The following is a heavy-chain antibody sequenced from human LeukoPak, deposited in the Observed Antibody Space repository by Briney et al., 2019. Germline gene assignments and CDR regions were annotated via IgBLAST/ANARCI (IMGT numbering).Heavy chain of an antibody. CDR1: GFTFSSYG. Sequence: HPGGSLRLSCAASGFTFSSYGMHWVRQAPGKGLEWVAVISYDGSNKFYADSVKGRFTISRDNSKNTLYLQMNSLRAEDTAVYYCAGGPTVTNPAAFWGQGTLVTVSS. CDR2: ISYDGSNK. D-gene: IGHD4-17*01. J-gene: IGHJ4*02. V-gene: IGHV3-30*03. CDR3: AGGPTVTNPAAF.